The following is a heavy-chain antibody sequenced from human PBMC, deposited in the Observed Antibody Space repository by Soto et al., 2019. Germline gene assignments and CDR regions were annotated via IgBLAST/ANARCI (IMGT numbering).Heavy chain of an antibody. CDR3: ARWVGATAFDL. J-gene: IGHJ4*02. CDR2: MYYSGST. D-gene: IGHD1-26*01. CDR1: GGSISSGGHD. Sequence: QVQLQASGPGRVKPSQTLSLTCTVSGGSISSGGHDWGWIRQHPGKCQEWIGYMYYSGSTYYNPSLKSRVTISVDTSKNQSSLNLSSVTAAQKAVYYCARWVGATAFDLQGEGDLVAVS. V-gene: IGHV4-31*03.